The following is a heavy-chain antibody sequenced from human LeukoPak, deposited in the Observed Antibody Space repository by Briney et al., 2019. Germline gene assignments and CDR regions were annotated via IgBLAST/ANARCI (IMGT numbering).Heavy chain of an antibody. J-gene: IGHJ6*02. CDR2: INHSGST. Sequence: TSETLSLTCAVYGGSFSGYYWSWIRQPPGKGLEWIGEINHSGSTNYNPSLKSRVTISVDTSKNQFSLKLSSVTAADTAVYYCARVHYDSSGAHYYYSGRDVWGQGPTVTVSS. CDR1: GGSFSGYY. D-gene: IGHD3-22*01. CDR3: ARVHYDSSGAHYYYSGRDV. V-gene: IGHV4-34*01.